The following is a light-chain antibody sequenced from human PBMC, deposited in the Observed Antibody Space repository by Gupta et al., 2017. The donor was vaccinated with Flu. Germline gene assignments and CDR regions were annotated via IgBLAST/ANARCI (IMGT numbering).Light chain of an antibody. J-gene: IGLJ3*02. Sequence: QSVLTQPPSVSAAPGQKVTISCFGSSSNIGNNYVSWYQQLPGTAPKLLIYENNKRPSGIPDRFSGSKSGTSATLGITGLQTGDEADYYCGTWDSSLSACWVFGGGTKLTVL. CDR3: GTWDSSLSACWV. CDR2: ENN. CDR1: SSNIGNNY. V-gene: IGLV1-51*02.